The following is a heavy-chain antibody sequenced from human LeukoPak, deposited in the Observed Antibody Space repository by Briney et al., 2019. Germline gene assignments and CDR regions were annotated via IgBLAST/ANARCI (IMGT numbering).Heavy chain of an antibody. CDR2: IYYSGST. D-gene: IGHD5-24*01. Sequence: SETLSLTCTVSGGSISSHYWSWIRQPPGKGLEWIGYIYYSGSTNYNPSLKSRVTISVDTSKNQFSLTLSSVTAADTAVCYCARAPPDEMATIPDYFDYWGQGTLVTVSS. CDR3: ARAPPDEMATIPDYFDY. CDR1: GGSISSHY. J-gene: IGHJ4*02. V-gene: IGHV4-59*11.